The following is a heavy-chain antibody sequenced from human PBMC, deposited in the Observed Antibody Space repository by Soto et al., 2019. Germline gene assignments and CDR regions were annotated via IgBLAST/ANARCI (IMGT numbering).Heavy chain of an antibody. D-gene: IGHD6-6*01. Sequence: SETLSLTCTVSGGSISSYYWSWIRQPPGKGLEWIGYIYYSGSTNYNPSLKSRVTISVDTSKNQFSLKLSSVSAADTAVYYCARHELMEYSSSFPPFDYWGQGTLVTVSS. V-gene: IGHV4-59*08. CDR2: IYYSGST. CDR1: GGSISSYY. J-gene: IGHJ4*02. CDR3: ARHELMEYSSSFPPFDY.